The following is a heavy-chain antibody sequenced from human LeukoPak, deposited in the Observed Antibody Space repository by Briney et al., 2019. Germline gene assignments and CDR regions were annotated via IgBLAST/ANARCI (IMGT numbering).Heavy chain of an antibody. D-gene: IGHD3-16*01. CDR2: ISGSGGSA. V-gene: IGHV3-23*01. Sequence: GGSLRLSCAASGFSFSNYVMAWVRQAPGKGLEWVSMISGSGGSATYADSVKGRFTISRDNSKNMLYLQTSSLRADDTAVYYCAKDVWGPTALKNNWFDPWGQGTLVTVSS. CDR1: GFSFSNYV. J-gene: IGHJ5*02. CDR3: AKDVWGPTALKNNWFDP.